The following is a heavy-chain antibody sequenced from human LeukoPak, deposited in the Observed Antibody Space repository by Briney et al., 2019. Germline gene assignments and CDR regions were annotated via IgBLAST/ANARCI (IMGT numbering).Heavy chain of an antibody. J-gene: IGHJ3*02. D-gene: IGHD6-6*01. CDR1: GGSISSGDYY. V-gene: IGHV4-30-4*08. CDR3: ARHRSMARLQCAFDI. CDR2: IYYSGST. Sequence: PSETLSLTCTVSGGSISSGDYYWSWIRQPPGKGLEWIGYIYYSGSTYYNPSLKSRVTISVDTSKNQFSLKLSSVTAADTAVYYCARHRSMARLQCAFDIWGQGTMVTVSS.